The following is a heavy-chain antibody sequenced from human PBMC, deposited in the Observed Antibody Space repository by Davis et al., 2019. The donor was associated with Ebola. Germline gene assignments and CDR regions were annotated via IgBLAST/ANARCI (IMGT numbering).Heavy chain of an antibody. CDR2: IYYTGTT. CDR1: GGSISSYY. Sequence: MPSETLSLTCTASGGSISSYYWGWIRQPPGKGLEWIGIIYYTGTTYYNPSLKSRATISVDTSMNHFSLKLTSVTAADTAVYYCARRDTPMARQNVFDIWGQGAMVTVSS. D-gene: IGHD5-18*01. CDR3: ARRDTPMARQNVFDI. J-gene: IGHJ3*02. V-gene: IGHV4-39*02.